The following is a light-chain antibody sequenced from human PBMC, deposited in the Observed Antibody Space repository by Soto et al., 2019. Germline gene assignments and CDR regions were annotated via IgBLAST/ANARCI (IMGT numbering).Light chain of an antibody. Sequence: QSALPQPASVSGSPGQSITIYCTGTSSDVGGYNYVSWYQQHPGKAPKLMIYDVRNRASGASNRFSGSKSGNTASLTISGLQAEDEADYYCTSYTSSSTLYVFGTGTKVTVL. CDR3: TSYTSSSTLYV. CDR2: DVR. V-gene: IGLV2-14*01. CDR1: SSDVGGYNY. J-gene: IGLJ1*01.